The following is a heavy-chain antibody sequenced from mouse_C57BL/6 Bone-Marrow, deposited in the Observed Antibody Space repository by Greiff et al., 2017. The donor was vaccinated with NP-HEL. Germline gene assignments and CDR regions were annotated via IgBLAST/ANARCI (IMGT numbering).Heavy chain of an antibody. CDR3: ARDHYGSDWYFDV. D-gene: IGHD1-1*01. CDR2: INPKNGGT. CDR1: GYTFTDYY. Sequence: EVQLQQSGPELVKPGASVKISCKASGYTFTDYYMNWVKQSHGKSLEWIGDINPKNGGTSYNQKFKGKATLTVDKSSSTAYMELRSLTSEDSAVYYCARDHYGSDWYFDVWGTGTPVTVSS. V-gene: IGHV1-26*01. J-gene: IGHJ1*03.